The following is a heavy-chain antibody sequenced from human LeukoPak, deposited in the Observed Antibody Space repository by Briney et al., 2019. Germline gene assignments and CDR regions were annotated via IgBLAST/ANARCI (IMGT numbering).Heavy chain of an antibody. J-gene: IGHJ4*02. CDR3: ARMLISSGYYVDC. CDR1: GFTVSSNY. Sequence: PGGSLRLSCAASGFTVSSNYMSWVRQAPGKGLEWVSVIYSGGNTYYAVSVKGRFTISRDDSRNTLYLQMNSLGAEDTAVYYCARMLISSGYYVDCWGQGTLVTVSS. D-gene: IGHD3-22*01. CDR2: IYSGGNT. V-gene: IGHV3-53*01.